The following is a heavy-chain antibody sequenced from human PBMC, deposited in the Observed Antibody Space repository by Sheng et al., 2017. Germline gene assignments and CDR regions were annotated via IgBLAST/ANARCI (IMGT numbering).Heavy chain of an antibody. Sequence: QVQLVESGGGVVQPGRSLRLSCAASGFTFSSYGMHWVRQAPGKGLEWVAVIWYDGSNKYYADSVKGRFTISRDNSKNTLYLQMNSLRAEDTAVYYCARSYGELDAYFDYWGQGTLVTVSS. CDR1: GFTFSSYG. J-gene: IGHJ4*02. CDR3: ARSYGELDAYFDY. D-gene: IGHD3-10*01. V-gene: IGHV3-33*01. CDR2: IWYDGSNK.